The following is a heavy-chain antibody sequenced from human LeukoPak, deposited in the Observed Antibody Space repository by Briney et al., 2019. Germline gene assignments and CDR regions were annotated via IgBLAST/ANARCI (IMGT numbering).Heavy chain of an antibody. J-gene: IGHJ6*02. CDR1: GFTFSSYS. Sequence: KPGGSLRLSCAASGFTFSSYSMNWVRQAPGKGLEWVSSISSSSSYIYYADSVKGRFTISRDNAKNSLYLQMNSLRAEDTAVYYCARTGVDDFWSGVYPNYYGMDVWGQGTTVTVSS. CDR3: ARTGVDDFWSGVYPNYYGMDV. V-gene: IGHV3-21*01. D-gene: IGHD3-3*01. CDR2: ISSSSSYI.